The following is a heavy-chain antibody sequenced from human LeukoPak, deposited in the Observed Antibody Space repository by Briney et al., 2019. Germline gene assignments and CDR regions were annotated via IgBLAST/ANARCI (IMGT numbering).Heavy chain of an antibody. CDR2: ISSSGGTI. Sequence: LSGGSLRLSCAASGFTFNSCEMNWVRQAPGKGLEWVSYISSSGGTIYYADSVKGRFTISRDNAKNSLYLQMNSLRAEDTAVYYCARDTNWGLDYWDQGTLVTVSS. D-gene: IGHD7-27*01. V-gene: IGHV3-48*03. J-gene: IGHJ4*02. CDR1: GFTFNSCE. CDR3: ARDTNWGLDY.